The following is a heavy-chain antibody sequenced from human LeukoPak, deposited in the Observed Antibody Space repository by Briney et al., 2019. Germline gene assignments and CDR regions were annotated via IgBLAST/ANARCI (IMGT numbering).Heavy chain of an antibody. V-gene: IGHV3-7*03. D-gene: IGHD3-16*01. CDR2: IKQDGSEK. Sequence: GSLRLSCAASGFTFSSYAMSWVRQAPGKGLEWVANIKQDGSEKYYVDSVKGRFTISRDNAKNSLYLQMNTLRAEDTAMYYCAKDAQPRSRWFDPWGQGTLVTVSS. J-gene: IGHJ5*02. CDR3: AKDAQPRSRWFDP. CDR1: GFTFSSYA.